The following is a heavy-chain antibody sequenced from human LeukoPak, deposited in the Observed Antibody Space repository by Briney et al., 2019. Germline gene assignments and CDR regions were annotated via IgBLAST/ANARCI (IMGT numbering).Heavy chain of an antibody. CDR1: GGSISSGSYY. V-gene: IGHV4-39*01. Sequence: SETLSLTCTVSGGSISSGSYYWSWIRQPAGKGLEWIGSIYYSGSTYYNPSLKSRVTISVDTSKNRFSLKLSSVTAADTAVYYCARGRVRQWLVRPYYYYMDVWGKGTTVTVSS. J-gene: IGHJ6*03. D-gene: IGHD6-19*01. CDR2: IYYSGST. CDR3: ARGRVRQWLVRPYYYYMDV.